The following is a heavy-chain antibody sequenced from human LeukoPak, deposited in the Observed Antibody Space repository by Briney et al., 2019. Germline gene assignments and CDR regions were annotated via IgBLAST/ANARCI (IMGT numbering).Heavy chain of an antibody. J-gene: IGHJ6*03. CDR3: ARDGSSSGYYYYYMDV. CDR1: GGSIRSYY. Sequence: SETLSLTCTVSGGSIRSYYWSWLRQPGGKGVEGIGRIYTSGSTNYNPSLKSRVTLSVDTSKTQFSLKLSSVTAADTAVYYCARDGSSSGYYYYYMDVWGKGTTVTVSS. V-gene: IGHV4-4*07. D-gene: IGHD6-6*01. CDR2: IYTSGST.